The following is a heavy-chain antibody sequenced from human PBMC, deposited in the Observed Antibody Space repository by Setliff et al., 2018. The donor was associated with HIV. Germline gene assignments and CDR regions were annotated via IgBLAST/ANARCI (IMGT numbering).Heavy chain of an antibody. CDR2: INHSGGT. Sequence: SETLSLTCAVYGGSFSDYSWSWVRQPPGTGLEWIGEINHSGGTNYNPSLKSRVTISIDTSKNQFFLRLSSVTAADTAVYYCATVEVGTGYSYMEVWGKGTTVTVSS. CDR3: ATVEVGTGYSYMEV. CDR1: GGSFSDYS. V-gene: IGHV4-34*01. D-gene: IGHD5-12*01. J-gene: IGHJ6*03.